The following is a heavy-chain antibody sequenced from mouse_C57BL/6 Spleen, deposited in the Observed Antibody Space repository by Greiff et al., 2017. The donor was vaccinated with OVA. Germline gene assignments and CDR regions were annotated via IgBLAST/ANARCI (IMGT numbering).Heavy chain of an antibody. CDR2: IDPSDSYT. V-gene: IGHV1-69*01. CDR1: GYTFTSYW. CDR3: FITTVVERYFDY. Sequence: QVQLQQPGAELVMPGASVKLSCKASGYTFTSYWMHWVKQRPGQGLEWIGEIDPSDSYTNYNQKFKGKSTLTVDKSSSTAYMQLSSLTSEDSAVYYCFITTVVERYFDYWGQGTTLTVSS. D-gene: IGHD1-1*01. J-gene: IGHJ2*01.